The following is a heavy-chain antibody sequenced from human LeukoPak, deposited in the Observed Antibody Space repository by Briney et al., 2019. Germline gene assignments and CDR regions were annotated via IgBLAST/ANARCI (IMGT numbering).Heavy chain of an antibody. CDR1: GGSISSSSYY. J-gene: IGHJ3*02. CDR2: IYYSGST. D-gene: IGHD1-26*01. Sequence: PSETLSLTCTVSGGSISSSSYYWGWIRQPPGKGLEWIGSIYYSGSTYYNPSLKSRVTISVDTSKNQFSLKLSSVTAADTAVYYCATDTKGGSYYAFDIWGQGTMVTVSS. CDR3: ATDTKGGSYYAFDI. V-gene: IGHV4-39*01.